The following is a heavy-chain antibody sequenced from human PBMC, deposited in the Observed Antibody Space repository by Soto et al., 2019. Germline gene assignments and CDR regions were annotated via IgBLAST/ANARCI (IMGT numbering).Heavy chain of an antibody. J-gene: IGHJ4*02. D-gene: IGHD1-1*01. CDR2: ISANNGNT. V-gene: IGHV1-18*01. CDR1: GYTFRSYV. CDR3: AIKGTGAPVDY. Sequence: QVQLVQSGAEVKKPRASVKFSCKASGYTFRSYVISWVRQAPGQGHEWMGWISANNGNTNYAQRLQGRVTLTTDTSRSTAYVEGRSLRSDVTAVYYCAIKGTGAPVDYWGKGTLVSVSS.